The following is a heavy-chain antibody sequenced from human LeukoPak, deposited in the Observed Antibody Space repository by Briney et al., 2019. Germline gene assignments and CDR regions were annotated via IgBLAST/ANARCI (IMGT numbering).Heavy chain of an antibody. CDR3: ARGYYYGSGSYLYSFDY. J-gene: IGHJ4*02. V-gene: IGHV1-3*01. Sequence: ASVKVSCKASGYTFTSYAMHWVRQAPGQRLEWMGCINAGNGYTKYSQKFRGRVTITRDTSASTAYMELSSLRSEDTAVYYCARGYYYGSGSYLYSFDYWGQGTLVTVSS. CDR2: INAGNGYT. CDR1: GYTFTSYA. D-gene: IGHD3-10*01.